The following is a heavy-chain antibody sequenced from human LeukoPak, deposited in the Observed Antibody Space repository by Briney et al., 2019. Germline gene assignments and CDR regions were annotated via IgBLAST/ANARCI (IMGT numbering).Heavy chain of an antibody. J-gene: IGHJ4*02. D-gene: IGHD5-12*01. V-gene: IGHV4-59*08. CDR2: IYYSGST. CDR1: GGSISSYY. Sequence: PSETLSLTCTVSGGSISSYYWSWIRQPPGKGLEWIGYIYYSGSTNYNPSLKSRVTISVDTSKNQFSLKLSSVTAADTAVYYCARLVGYSGYNLTDYWGQGTLVTVSS. CDR3: ARLVGYSGYNLTDY.